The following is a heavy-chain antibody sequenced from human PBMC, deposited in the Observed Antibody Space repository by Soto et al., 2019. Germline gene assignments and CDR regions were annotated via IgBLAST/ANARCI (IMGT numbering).Heavy chain of an antibody. CDR2: ISAYNGNT. CDR3: ARDEYDFWSGYRRNNDY. D-gene: IGHD3-3*01. Sequence: ASVKVSCKASGYTFTSYGISWVRQAPGQGLEWMGWISAYNGNTNYAQKLQGRVTMTTDTSTSTAYMELRSLRSDDTAVYYCARDEYDFWSGYRRNNDYWGQGTLVTVSS. V-gene: IGHV1-18*01. CDR1: GYTFTSYG. J-gene: IGHJ4*02.